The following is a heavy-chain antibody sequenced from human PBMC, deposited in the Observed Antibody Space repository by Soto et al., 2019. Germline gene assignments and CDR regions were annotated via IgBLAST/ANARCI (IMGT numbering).Heavy chain of an antibody. CDR3: AVGGPDFWSGAKYFQH. CDR1: GYSFTSYW. V-gene: IGHV5-51*01. Sequence: GESLKISCKGSGYSFTSYWIGWVRQMPGKGLEWMGIIYPGDSDTRYSPSFPGQVTISADKSISTAYLQWSSLKASDTAMYYCAVGGPDFWSGAKYFQHWGQGTLVTVSS. J-gene: IGHJ1*01. CDR2: IYPGDSDT. D-gene: IGHD3-3*01.